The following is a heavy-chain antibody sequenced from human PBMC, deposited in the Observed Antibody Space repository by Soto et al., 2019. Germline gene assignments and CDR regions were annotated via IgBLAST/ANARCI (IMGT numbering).Heavy chain of an antibody. CDR3: ARKGRPGYDKGTWFDP. D-gene: IGHD5-12*01. CDR2: IRNTPYGGTT. Sequence: GGSLRLSCNCSGFRFSEHAMTWVRQAPGKGLEWVGFIRNTPYGGTTDYAASVRGRFTISRDDSESIAYLQMNSLKTEDTALYYCARKGRPGYDKGTWFDPWGQGTLVTVSS. V-gene: IGHV3-49*04. J-gene: IGHJ5*02. CDR1: GFRFSEHA.